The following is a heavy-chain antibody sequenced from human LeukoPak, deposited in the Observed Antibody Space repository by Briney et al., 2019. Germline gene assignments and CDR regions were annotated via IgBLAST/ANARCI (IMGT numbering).Heavy chain of an antibody. J-gene: IGHJ3*02. Sequence: PSQTLSLTCAVSGDSISSSDYYWSWTRQPPGKGLEWIGHISYSGSTFYNPSLKSRLTISVDTSKNHLSLKLSSVTAADTAVYYCARDPGEMATIWEAAFDIWGQGTMVTVSS. V-gene: IGHV4-30-4*01. D-gene: IGHD5-24*01. CDR3: ARDPGEMATIWEAAFDI. CDR1: GDSISSSDYY. CDR2: ISYSGST.